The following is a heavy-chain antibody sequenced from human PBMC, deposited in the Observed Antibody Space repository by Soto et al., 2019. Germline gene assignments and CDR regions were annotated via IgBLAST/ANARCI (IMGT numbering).Heavy chain of an antibody. CDR3: GMQYDY. CDR2: INAGGNST. V-gene: IGHV3-23*01. CDR1: GFTFSKYA. Sequence: GGSLRLSCAASGFTFSKYAMSRVRQAPGKGLEWVSAINAGGNSTKSADSVKGRFTISRDNSKNAVYLQMNNLRAEDTDIYYCGMQYDYWGPGTPVTVYS. J-gene: IGHJ4*02.